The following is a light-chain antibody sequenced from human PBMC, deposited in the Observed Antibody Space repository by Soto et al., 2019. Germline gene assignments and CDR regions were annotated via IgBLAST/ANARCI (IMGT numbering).Light chain of an antibody. CDR3: QQYGSSPWT. CDR1: QSISSSY. J-gene: IGKJ1*01. CDR2: GAS. Sequence: DIQMTQFPSTLSASVGDRVTITCRASQSISSSYLDWYQQRPGQAHRLLIYGASSRATGIPDRFSGSGSGTDFTLTISRLEPEDFAVYYCQQYGSSPWTFGQGTKVDI. V-gene: IGKV3-20*01.